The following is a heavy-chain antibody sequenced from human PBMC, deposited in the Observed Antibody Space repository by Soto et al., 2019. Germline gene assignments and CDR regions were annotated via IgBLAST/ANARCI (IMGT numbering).Heavy chain of an antibody. CDR2: IIPIFGTA. CDR3: ARDRCGGDCYPYCYYGMDV. CDR1: GGTFSSYA. J-gene: IGHJ6*04. Sequence: QVQLVQSGAEVKKPGSSVKVSCKASGGTFSSYAISWVRQAPGQGLEWMGGIIPIFGTANYAQKFQGRVTITAVDSMSTAYMGLSSLRSEDTSVYSCARDRCGGDCYPYCYYGMDVWGKGTTLTVSS. D-gene: IGHD2-21*02. V-gene: IGHV1-69*12.